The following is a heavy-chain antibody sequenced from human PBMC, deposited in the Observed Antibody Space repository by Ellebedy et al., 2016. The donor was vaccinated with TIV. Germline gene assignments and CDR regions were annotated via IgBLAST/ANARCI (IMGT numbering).Heavy chain of an antibody. V-gene: IGHV3-23*01. CDR2: ISGSGGST. Sequence: GESLKISXAASGFTFSSYAMSWVRQAPGKGLEWVSAISGSGGSTYYADSVKGRFTISRDNSKNTLYLQMNSLRAEDTAVYYCAKVGILTAFRYFDLWGRGTLVTVSS. D-gene: IGHD3-9*01. CDR1: GFTFSSYA. J-gene: IGHJ2*01. CDR3: AKVGILTAFRYFDL.